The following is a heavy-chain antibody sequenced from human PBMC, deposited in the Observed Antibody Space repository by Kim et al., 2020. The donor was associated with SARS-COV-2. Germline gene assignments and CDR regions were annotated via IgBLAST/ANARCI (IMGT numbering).Heavy chain of an antibody. J-gene: IGHJ6*02. V-gene: IGHV1-69*13. CDR1: GGTFSSYA. CDR2: ILPIFGTA. Sequence: SVKVSCKASGGTFSSYAITWVRQAPGQGLEWMGGILPIFGTANYAQKFQGRVTITADESTSTAYMELSSLRSEDTAVYYCARDPVGFDWSSVYGMDVWGQGTTVTVSS. D-gene: IGHD3-9*01. CDR3: ARDPVGFDWSSVYGMDV.